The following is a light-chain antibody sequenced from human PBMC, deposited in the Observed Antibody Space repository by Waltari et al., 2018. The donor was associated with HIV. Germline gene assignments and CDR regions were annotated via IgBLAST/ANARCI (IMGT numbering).Light chain of an antibody. Sequence: DIQMTQSPSTLSASVGDRVTITCRASQSISSWLAWYQQKPGKAPKLLIYQASSLKSGVPSRFSGSGSGIEFTLTISSLQPDDFATYYCQQCNSYSYTFGQGTKLEIK. CDR3: QQCNSYSYT. V-gene: IGKV1-5*03. CDR1: QSISSW. CDR2: QAS. J-gene: IGKJ2*01.